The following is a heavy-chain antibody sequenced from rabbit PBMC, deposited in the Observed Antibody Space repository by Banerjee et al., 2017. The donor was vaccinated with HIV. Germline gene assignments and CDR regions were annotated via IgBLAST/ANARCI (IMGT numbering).Heavy chain of an antibody. Sequence: QQLVESGGDLVKPGASLTLTCTASGFSFSSDHYMCWVRQAPGKGLEWIACIGAGSSGSAYYASWAKGRFTITRSTSLNTVTLQMNSLTAADTATYFCARDADYAGIGDALNLWGPGTLVTVS. J-gene: IGHJ4*01. D-gene: IGHD4-2*01. CDR1: GFSFSSDHY. V-gene: IGHV1S40*01. CDR2: IGAGSSGSA. CDR3: ARDADYAGIGDALNL.